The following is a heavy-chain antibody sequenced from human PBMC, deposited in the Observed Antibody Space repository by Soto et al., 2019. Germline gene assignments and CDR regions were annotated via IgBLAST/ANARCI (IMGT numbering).Heavy chain of an antibody. D-gene: IGHD6-13*01. Sequence: GGSLRLSFAASGFTFSSYSMNWVRQAPGKGLEWVSYISSSSSTIYYADSVKGRFTIPRDNAKNSLYLQMNSLRAEDTAVYYCARDSAAVNYYYYMDVWGKGTTDTVSS. CDR3: ARDSAAVNYYYYMDV. CDR2: ISSSSSTI. V-gene: IGHV3-48*01. J-gene: IGHJ6*03. CDR1: GFTFSSYS.